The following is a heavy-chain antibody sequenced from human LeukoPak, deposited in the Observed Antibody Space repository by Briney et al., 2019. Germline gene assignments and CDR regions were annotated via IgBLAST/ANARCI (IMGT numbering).Heavy chain of an antibody. J-gene: IGHJ4*02. V-gene: IGHV3-15*01. CDR2: IKSKTDGGTT. Sequence: PGGSLRLSCAASGFTFNNAWMSWVRQAPGKGLEWVGRIKSKTDGGTTDYAAPVKGRFTISRDDSKNTLYLQMNSLKTEDTAVYYCTTAPFEYGSGSYYNWGQGTLVTVSS. CDR3: TTAPFEYGSGSYYN. D-gene: IGHD3-10*01. CDR1: GFTFNNAW.